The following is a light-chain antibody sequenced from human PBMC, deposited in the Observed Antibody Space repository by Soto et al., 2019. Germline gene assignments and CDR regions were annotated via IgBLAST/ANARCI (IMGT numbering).Light chain of an antibody. CDR2: DAS. CDR3: QHYGDSSST. CDR1: QTIAYNF. V-gene: IGKV3D-20*01. J-gene: IGKJ4*01. Sequence: IVLTQSPGTLSVSPGEVATLSCCASQTIAYNFLAWYQQKPGLAPRLLVYDASKRATGIPDRFSGSGSGTDFTLNITTLEPEDFAVYYCQHYGDSSSTFGGGTRVEI.